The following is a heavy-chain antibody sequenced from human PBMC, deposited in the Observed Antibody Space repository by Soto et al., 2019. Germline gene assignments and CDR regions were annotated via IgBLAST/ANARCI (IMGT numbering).Heavy chain of an antibody. CDR1: GYTFTSYG. CDR3: ARGGSGWFTVHFQH. D-gene: IGHD6-19*01. J-gene: IGHJ1*01. Sequence: SGKVSCKASGYTFTSYGFSWVRQAPGQGLEWMGWISAYNGNTNYAQKLQGRVTMTTDTSTSTAYMELRSLRSDDTAVYYCARGGSGWFTVHFQHWGQGTLVTVSS. CDR2: ISAYNGNT. V-gene: IGHV1-18*01.